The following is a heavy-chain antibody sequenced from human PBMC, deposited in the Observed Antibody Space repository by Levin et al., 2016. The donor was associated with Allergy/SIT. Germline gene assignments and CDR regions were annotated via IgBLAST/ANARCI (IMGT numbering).Heavy chain of an antibody. CDR1: GASVGNYY. V-gene: IGHV4-59*02. CDR2: IFQSGGT. D-gene: IGHD6-13*01. J-gene: IGHJ5*02. Sequence: SETLSLTCTVSGASVGNYYWSWLRQPPGKGLEWIGYIFQSGGTNYNPSLGGRVTISVDTSKNQMSLNLISVTAADTAVYYCARRGTSSWFSGWFDPWGQGTLVTVSS. CDR3: ARRGTSSWFSGWFDP.